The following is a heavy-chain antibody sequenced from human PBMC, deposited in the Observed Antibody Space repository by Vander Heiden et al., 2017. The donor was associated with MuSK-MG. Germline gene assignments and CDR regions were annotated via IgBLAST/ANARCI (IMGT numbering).Heavy chain of an antibody. CDR3: AREGITIFGVVIRRFDY. D-gene: IGHD3-3*01. CDR1: GGTFSSYA. J-gene: IGHJ4*02. Sequence: QVQLVQSGAEVKKPGSSVKVSCKASGGTFSSYAISWVRQAPGQGLEGMGGILPILGIANYAQKFQGRVTITADESTSTAYMELSSLRSEDTAVYYCAREGITIFGVVIRRFDYWGQGTLVTVSS. CDR2: ILPILGIA. V-gene: IGHV1-69*04.